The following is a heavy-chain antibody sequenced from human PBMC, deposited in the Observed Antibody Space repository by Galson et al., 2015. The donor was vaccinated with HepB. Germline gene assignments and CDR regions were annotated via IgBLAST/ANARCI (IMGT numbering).Heavy chain of an antibody. J-gene: IGHJ4*02. Sequence: TLSLTCTVSGGSISSGGYYWSWIRQHPGKGLEWIGYIYHSGSTYYNPSLKSRVTISVDTSKNQFSLKLSSVTAADTAVYYCARRYCSRTTCLPFDDWGQGTLVTVSS. CDR2: IYHSGST. V-gene: IGHV4-31*03. D-gene: IGHD2-2*01. CDR1: GGSISSGGYY. CDR3: ARRYCSRTTCLPFDD.